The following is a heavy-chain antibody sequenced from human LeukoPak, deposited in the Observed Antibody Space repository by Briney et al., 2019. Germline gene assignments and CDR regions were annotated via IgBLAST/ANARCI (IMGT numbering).Heavy chain of an antibody. D-gene: IGHD2-15*01. CDR3: ARLLRVVAAIAFDI. CDR2: INHSGST. CDR1: GGSFSGYY. Sequence: SETLSLTCAVYGGSFSGYYWSWIRQPPGKGLEWIGEINHSGSTNYNPSLKSRVTISVDTSKNQFSLKLSSVTAADTAVYYCARLLRVVAAIAFDIWGQGTMVTVSS. J-gene: IGHJ3*02. V-gene: IGHV4-34*01.